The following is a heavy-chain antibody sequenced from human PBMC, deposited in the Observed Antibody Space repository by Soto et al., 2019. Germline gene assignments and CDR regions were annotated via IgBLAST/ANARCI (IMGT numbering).Heavy chain of an antibody. D-gene: IGHD3-22*01. Sequence: PGGSLRLSCAASGFTVSSNYMSWVRQAPGKGLEWVSVIYSGGSTYYADSVKGRFTISRDNSKNTLYLQMNSLRAEDTAVYYCARGPDYYDSSGYGYWGQGTLVTVSS. CDR1: GFTVSSNY. CDR2: IYSGGST. CDR3: ARGPDYYDSSGYGY. V-gene: IGHV3-66*01. J-gene: IGHJ4*02.